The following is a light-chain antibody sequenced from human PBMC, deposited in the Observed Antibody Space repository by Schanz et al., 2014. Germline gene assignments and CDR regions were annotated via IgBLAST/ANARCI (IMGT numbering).Light chain of an antibody. Sequence: QSALTQPASVSGSPGQSITISCTGTSSDVGGYNYVSWYQQYPGKAPKLMIYDVSNRPSGVSNRFSGSKSGNTASLTISGLQAEDEADYYCSSYTSSHTRVFGGGTKLTVL. CDR2: DVS. CDR1: SSDVGGYNY. J-gene: IGLJ3*02. V-gene: IGLV2-14*01. CDR3: SSYTSSHTRV.